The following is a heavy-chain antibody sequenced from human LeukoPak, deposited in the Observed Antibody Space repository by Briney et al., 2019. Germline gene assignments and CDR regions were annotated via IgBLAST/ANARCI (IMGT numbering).Heavy chain of an antibody. CDR1: GFTFSSSG. D-gene: IGHD4-11*01. Sequence: PGGSLRLSCAASGFTFSSSGMEWVRQAPGKGLEWVSPISATGHNTYYADSVKGRFTISRDNSKNTLYLQMNSLRADDTAVYYCARFDYNRYVAYWGQGTLVTVSP. CDR2: ISATGHNT. V-gene: IGHV3-23*01. J-gene: IGHJ4*02. CDR3: ARFDYNRYVAY.